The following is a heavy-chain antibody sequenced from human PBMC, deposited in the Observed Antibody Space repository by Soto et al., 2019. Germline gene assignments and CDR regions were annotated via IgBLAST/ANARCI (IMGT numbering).Heavy chain of an antibody. CDR2: IYYSGST. CDR3: ARDQKVGVTGTTEWFDP. D-gene: IGHD1-20*01. Sequence: QVQLQESGPGLVKPSETLSLTCTVSGGSVSSGSYYWSWIRQPPGKGLEWIGYIYYSGSTNYNPSLKSRVTISVDTSKNQFSLKLSSVTAADTAGYYCARDQKVGVTGTTEWFDPWGQGTLVTVSS. CDR1: GGSVSSGSYY. V-gene: IGHV4-61*01. J-gene: IGHJ5*02.